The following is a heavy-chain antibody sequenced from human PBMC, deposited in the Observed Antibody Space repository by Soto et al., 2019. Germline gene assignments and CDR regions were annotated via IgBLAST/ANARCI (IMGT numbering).Heavy chain of an antibody. V-gene: IGHV4-34*01. CDR2: INHSGTT. CDR1: GGSFSGYY. D-gene: IGHD6-13*01. Sequence: SETLSLTCAVYGGSFSGYYWSWIRQPPGKGLEWIGEINHSGTTNYSPSLKSRVTISVDKSKNQFSLKLSSVTAADTAVYYCAREQQQLFDYWGLGTLVTVSS. CDR3: AREQQQLFDY. J-gene: IGHJ4*02.